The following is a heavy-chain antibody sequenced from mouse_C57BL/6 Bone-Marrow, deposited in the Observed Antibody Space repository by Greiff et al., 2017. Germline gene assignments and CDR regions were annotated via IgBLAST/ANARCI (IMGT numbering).Heavy chain of an antibody. CDR3: ARLRRPRSYFDY. CDR1: GFTFSSYA. D-gene: IGHD2-12*01. CDR2: ISDGGSYT. J-gene: IGHJ2*01. Sequence: EVQLVESGGGLVKPGGSLKLSCAASGFTFSSYAMSWVRQTPAKRLEWVATISDGGSYTYYPDNVKGRFTISRDNAKNNLYLQMSHLKSEDTAMYYCARLRRPRSYFDYWGQGTTLTVSS. V-gene: IGHV5-4*01.